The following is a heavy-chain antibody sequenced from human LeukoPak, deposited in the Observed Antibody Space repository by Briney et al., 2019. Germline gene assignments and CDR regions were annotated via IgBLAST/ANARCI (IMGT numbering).Heavy chain of an antibody. V-gene: IGHV3-53*01. CDR3: AKDRGSLNHLRRITIPLVDY. CDR1: GFTVSSNY. CDR2: IYSGGNT. J-gene: IGHJ4*02. D-gene: IGHD3-3*01. Sequence: PGGSLRLSCAASGFTVSSNYMSWVRQAPGKGLEWVSVIYSGGNTYYADSVKGRFTISRDNSKNTVYLQMNSLRAEDTAVYYCAKDRGSLNHLRRITIPLVDYWGQGTLVTVSS.